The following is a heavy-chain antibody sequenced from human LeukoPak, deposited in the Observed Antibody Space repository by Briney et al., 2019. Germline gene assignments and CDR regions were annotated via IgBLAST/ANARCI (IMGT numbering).Heavy chain of an antibody. V-gene: IGHV4-59*01. CDR2: IYYSGST. D-gene: IGHD3-10*01. J-gene: IGHJ5*02. Sequence: PSETLSLTCTVSGGSISSYYWSWIRQPPGKGLKWIGYIYYSGSTNYNPSLKSRVTISVDTSKNQFSLKLSSVTAADTAVYYCARGGSTSYREFLYNWFDPWGQGTLVTVSS. CDR3: ARGGSTSYREFLYNWFDP. CDR1: GGSISSYY.